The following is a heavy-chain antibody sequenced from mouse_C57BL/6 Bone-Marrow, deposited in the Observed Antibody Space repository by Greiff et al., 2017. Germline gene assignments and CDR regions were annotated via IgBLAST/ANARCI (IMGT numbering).Heavy chain of an antibody. Sequence: QVQLQQSGAELVRPGTSVKVSCKASGYAFTNYLIEWVKQRPGQGLEWIGVINPGSGGTNYNEKFKGKATLTADKSSSTAYMQRSSLTSEDSAVYVSARESPSANWDYWGQGTTLTVSS. J-gene: IGHJ2*01. CDR2: INPGSGGT. V-gene: IGHV1-54*01. CDR1: GYAFTNYL. CDR3: ARESPSANWDY. D-gene: IGHD4-1*01.